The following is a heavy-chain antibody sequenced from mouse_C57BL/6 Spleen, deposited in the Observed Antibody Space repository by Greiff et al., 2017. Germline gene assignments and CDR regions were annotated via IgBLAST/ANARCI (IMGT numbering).Heavy chain of an antibody. CDR3: ARHWRYGNYPYWYFDV. CDR2: ISSGGSYT. CDR1: GFTFSSYG. Sequence: EVKLMESGGDLVKPGGSLKLSCAASGFTFSSYGMSWVRQTPDKRLEWVATISSGGSYTYYPDSVKGRFTISRDNAKNTLYLQMSSLKSEDTAMYYCARHWRYGNYPYWYFDVWGTGTTVTVSS. V-gene: IGHV5-6*01. J-gene: IGHJ1*03. D-gene: IGHD2-10*02.